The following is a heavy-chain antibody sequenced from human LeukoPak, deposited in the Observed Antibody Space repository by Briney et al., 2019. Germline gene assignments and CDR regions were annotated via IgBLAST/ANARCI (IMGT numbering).Heavy chain of an antibody. CDR3: ARDGGSGSYPMDY. V-gene: IGHV1-2*02. J-gene: IGHJ4*02. D-gene: IGHD3-10*01. Sequence: ASVKVSCKASGYTFTGYYVHWVRQAPGQGLEWMGWINPNSGGTNYAQKFQGRVTMTRDTSISTAYMELSRLRSDDTAVYYCARDGGSGSYPMDYWGQGTLVTVSS. CDR2: INPNSGGT. CDR1: GYTFTGYY.